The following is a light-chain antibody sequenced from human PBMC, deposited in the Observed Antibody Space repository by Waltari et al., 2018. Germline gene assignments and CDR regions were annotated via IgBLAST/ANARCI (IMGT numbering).Light chain of an antibody. CDR2: WAS. CDR1: QNILSSSDNKNY. CDR3: QQCYHLPS. V-gene: IGKV4-1*01. Sequence: DIVMTQSPDSVAVSLGERATIHCRSSQNILSSSDNKNYLVWYQQKPGQPPKLLISWASTRESRVPDRFSGSGSGTDFTLTISSLQAEDVAVYYCQQCYHLPSFGGGTRVEIK. J-gene: IGKJ4*01.